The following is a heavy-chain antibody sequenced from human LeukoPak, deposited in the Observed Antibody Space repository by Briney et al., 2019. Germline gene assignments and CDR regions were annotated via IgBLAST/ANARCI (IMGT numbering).Heavy chain of an antibody. Sequence: SETLSLTCTVSGGSISSSSYYWGWIRQPPGKGLEWIGSIYHSGGTYYNPSLKSRVTISVDTSKNQFSLKLSSVTAADTAVYYCARLEGYDILTGYESDAFDIWGQGTMVTVSS. CDR3: ARLEGYDILTGYESDAFDI. J-gene: IGHJ3*02. D-gene: IGHD3-9*01. CDR2: IYHSGGT. CDR1: GGSISSSSYY. V-gene: IGHV4-39*01.